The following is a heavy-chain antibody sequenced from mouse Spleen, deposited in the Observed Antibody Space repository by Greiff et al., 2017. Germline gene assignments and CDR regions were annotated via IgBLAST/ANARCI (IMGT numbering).Heavy chain of an antibody. CDR3: TRLRRGAWFAY. CDR2: IYPRSGNT. J-gene: IGHJ3*01. V-gene: IGHV1-81*01. CDR1: GYTFTSYG. Sequence: QVQLQQSGAELARPGASVKLSCKASGYTFTSYGISWVKQRTGQGLEWIGEIYPRSGNTYYNEKFKGKATLTADKSSSTAYMELRSLTSEDSAVYYCTRLRRGAWFAYWGQGTLVTVSA. D-gene: IGHD2-12*01.